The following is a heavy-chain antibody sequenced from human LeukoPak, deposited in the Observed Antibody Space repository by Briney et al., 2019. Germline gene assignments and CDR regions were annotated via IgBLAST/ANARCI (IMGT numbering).Heavy chain of an antibody. Sequence: GGSLGLSCAASGFTFDDYAMHWVRHAPGKGLEWVSGISWDSGSIGYADSVKGRFTISRDNAKNSLYLQMNSLRAEDTALYYCAKDISVAGGLAAFDIWGQGTLVTVSS. D-gene: IGHD6-19*01. V-gene: IGHV3-9*01. CDR2: ISWDSGSI. CDR3: AKDISVAGGLAAFDI. CDR1: GFTFDDYA. J-gene: IGHJ3*02.